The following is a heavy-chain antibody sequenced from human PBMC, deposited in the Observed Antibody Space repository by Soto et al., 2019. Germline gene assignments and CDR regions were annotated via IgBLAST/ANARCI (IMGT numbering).Heavy chain of an antibody. CDR1: KFTFSNYG. J-gene: IGHJ4*02. Sequence: QVKVVESGGGVVQPGRSLKLSCAASKFTFSNYGMHWVRQAPGKGLEWLAVISNDGNNIYYADSVKGRFTISRDNSKNKLYLQMNTLRADDTALYYCSKAYCGGACEPRVTSFDSWGQGPLVTVSS. D-gene: IGHD2-21*02. CDR2: ISNDGNNI. V-gene: IGHV3-30*18. CDR3: SKAYCGGACEPRVTSFDS.